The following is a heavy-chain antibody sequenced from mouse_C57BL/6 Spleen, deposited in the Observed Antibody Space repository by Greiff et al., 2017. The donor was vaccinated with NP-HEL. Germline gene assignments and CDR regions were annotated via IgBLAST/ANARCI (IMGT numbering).Heavy chain of an antibody. CDR1: GYAFSSYW. D-gene: IGHD2-4*01. CDR3: AREDYDYDNAMDY. CDR2: IYPGDGDT. J-gene: IGHJ4*01. Sequence: QVQLQQSGAELVKPGASVKISCKASGYAFSSYWMNWVKQRPGKGLEWIGQIYPGDGDTNYNGKFKGKATLTADKSSSTAYMQLSSLTSEDSAVYFCAREDYDYDNAMDYWGQGTSVTVSS. V-gene: IGHV1-80*01.